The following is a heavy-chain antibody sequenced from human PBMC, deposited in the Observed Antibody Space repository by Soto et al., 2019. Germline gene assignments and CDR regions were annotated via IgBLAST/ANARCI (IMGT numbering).Heavy chain of an antibody. J-gene: IGHJ4*02. CDR1: GFTFINYA. V-gene: IGHV3-30-3*01. D-gene: IGHD6-25*01. Sequence: QVHLVESGGGVVQPGTSLRLSCAASGFTFINYAMHWVRQAPGKGLEWVAVVTNDGTTQYYAGSVKGRFTISRDNSKDTLSLQMDSLRPEDAGVYYCARAIIGQVSSAWTRLDYWGQGTQVTVSS. CDR2: VTNDGTTQ. CDR3: ARAIIGQVSSAWTRLDY.